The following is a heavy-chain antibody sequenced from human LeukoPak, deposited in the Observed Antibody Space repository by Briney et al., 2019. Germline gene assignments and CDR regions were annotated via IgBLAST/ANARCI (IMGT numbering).Heavy chain of an antibody. CDR1: RFTCYNMW. CDR2: TKSKTNGGKT. J-gene: IGHJ4*02. Sequence: GGSVRLSCAASRFTCYNMWMSWLPHAPGKGRVWVDRTKSKTNGGKTDYAAPVKGRFTISRDDSKNTLYLQMNSLKTEDTAVYYCTTDTHCSSTSCHPGDYWGQGTLVTVSS. CDR3: TTDTHCSSTSCHPGDY. V-gene: IGHV3-15*01. D-gene: IGHD2-2*01.